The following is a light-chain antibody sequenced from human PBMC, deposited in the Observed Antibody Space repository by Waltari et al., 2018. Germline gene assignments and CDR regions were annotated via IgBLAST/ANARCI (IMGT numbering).Light chain of an antibody. CDR1: SSNVGTYNY. CDR3: CSYAGTYRWV. CDR2: DVF. J-gene: IGLJ3*02. V-gene: IGLV2-11*01. Sequence: QSALTQPRSVSGSPGQSVTISCTGTSSNVGTYNYVSWYQQLPGKSPKLMIADVFKRPSGVPDRFSGSKSGCEASLTISGRQAEDEADYYCCSYAGTYRWVFGGGTKVTVL.